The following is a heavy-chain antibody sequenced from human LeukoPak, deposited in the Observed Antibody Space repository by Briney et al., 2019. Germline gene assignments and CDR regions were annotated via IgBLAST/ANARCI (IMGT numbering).Heavy chain of an antibody. CDR2: IASDGSST. CDR1: GFTFSSYW. D-gene: IGHD6-6*01. J-gene: IGHJ1*01. CDR3: ARGGAARLHFQN. Sequence: GGSLRLSCAASGFTFSSYWMNWVRQAPGKGLVWVSRIASDGSSTTYADSVKGRFSISRDNAKNTLYLQMNSLRVEDTAVYYCARGGAARLHFQNWGQGTLVTVSS. V-gene: IGHV3-74*01.